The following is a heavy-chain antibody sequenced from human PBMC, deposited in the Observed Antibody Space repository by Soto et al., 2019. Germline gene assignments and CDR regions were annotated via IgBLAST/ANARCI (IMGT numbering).Heavy chain of an antibody. D-gene: IGHD6-6*01. J-gene: IGHJ4*02. CDR2: IRSKANSYAT. Sequence: XGSLRLSCAASGFTFSGSAMHWVRQASGKGLDWVGRIRSKANSYATAYAASVKGRFTISRDDSKNTAYLQMNSLKTEDTAVYYCTRHKAARPFDSWGQGTLVTVSS. CDR1: GFTFSGSA. V-gene: IGHV3-73*01. CDR3: TRHKAARPFDS.